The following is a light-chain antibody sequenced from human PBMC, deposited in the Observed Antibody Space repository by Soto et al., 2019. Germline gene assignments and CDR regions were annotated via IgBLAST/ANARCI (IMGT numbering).Light chain of an antibody. CDR2: HVS. Sequence: DVMMTQSPLSLPITLGQPASISCRSSQSLVHSDGNTYLNWFQQRPGQSPRRLISHVSDRDSGVPDRFSGSGSGTDFTLIISRVEAEDVGVYYCMQGTHWPLTFAQGTKVEIK. J-gene: IGKJ1*01. V-gene: IGKV2-30*02. CDR1: QSLVHSDGNTY. CDR3: MQGTHWPLT.